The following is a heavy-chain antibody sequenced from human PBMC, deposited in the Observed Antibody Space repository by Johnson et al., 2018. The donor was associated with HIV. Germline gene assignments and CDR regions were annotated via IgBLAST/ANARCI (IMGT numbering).Heavy chain of an antibody. Sequence: VQLVESGGVVVQPGGSLRLSCAASGFTFDDYTMHWVRQAPGKGLEWVSGINWSGDSTGYADSVKGRFTISRDNAKSSLYLRMNSLRAEDTAVYYCARSRYDSSGYGIWGQGTMVTVSS. D-gene: IGHD3-22*01. CDR3: ARSRYDSSGYGI. J-gene: IGHJ3*02. V-gene: IGHV3-20*04. CDR1: GFTFDDYT. CDR2: INWSGDST.